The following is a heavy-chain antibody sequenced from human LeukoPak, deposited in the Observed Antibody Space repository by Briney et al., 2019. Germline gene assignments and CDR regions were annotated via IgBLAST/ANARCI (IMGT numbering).Heavy chain of an antibody. J-gene: IGHJ5*02. CDR3: ARHSSGYDGGWFDP. CDR1: GYSFISYW. CDR2: IYPVDSNT. Sequence: GESLKISCKVSGYSFISYWIGWVRQMPGKGLEWMGIIYPVDSNTRYSPSFQGQVTISADKSISTAYLQWSSLKASDTAMYYCARHSSGYDGGWFDPWGQGTLVTVSS. V-gene: IGHV5-51*01. D-gene: IGHD6-19*01.